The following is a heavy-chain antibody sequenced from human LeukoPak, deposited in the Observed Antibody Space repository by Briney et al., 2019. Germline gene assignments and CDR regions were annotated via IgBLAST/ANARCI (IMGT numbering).Heavy chain of an antibody. CDR3: AKGTSAAGTSDLGFDY. CDR1: GFTFSSYG. CDR2: ISYDGSNK. J-gene: IGHJ4*02. V-gene: IGHV3-30*18. D-gene: IGHD6-13*01. Sequence: GGSLRLSCAASGFTFSSYGMHWVRQAPGKGLEWVAVISYDGSNKYYADSVKGRFTISRDNSKNTLYLQMNSLRAEDTAVYYCAKGTSAAGTSDLGFDYWGQGALVTVSS.